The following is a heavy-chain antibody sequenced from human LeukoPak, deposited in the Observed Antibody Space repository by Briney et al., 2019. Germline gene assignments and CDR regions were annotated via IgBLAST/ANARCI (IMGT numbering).Heavy chain of an antibody. CDR3: ARDPLGTRPGFDY. Sequence: PSETLSLTCTVSGGSISSSSYYWGWIRQPPGKGLEWIGSIYNSGSTYYNPSLKSRVTISVDTSKNQFSLKLSSVTAADTAVYYCARDPLGTRPGFDYWGQGTLVTVSS. V-gene: IGHV4-39*02. J-gene: IGHJ4*02. D-gene: IGHD1-1*01. CDR1: GGSISSSSYY. CDR2: IYNSGST.